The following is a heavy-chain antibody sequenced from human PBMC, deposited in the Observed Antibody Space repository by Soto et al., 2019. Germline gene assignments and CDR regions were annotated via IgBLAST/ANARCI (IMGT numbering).Heavy chain of an antibody. Sequence: KVSCKASGYSFTSYWIGWVRQMPGKGLEWMGIIYPGDSDTRYSPSFQGQVTISADKSISTAYLQWGSLKASDTAMYYCARVHGFGKGWFDPWGQGTLVTVSS. J-gene: IGHJ5*02. CDR2: IYPGDSDT. CDR3: ARVHGFGKGWFDP. CDR1: GYSFTSYW. D-gene: IGHD3-10*01. V-gene: IGHV5-51*01.